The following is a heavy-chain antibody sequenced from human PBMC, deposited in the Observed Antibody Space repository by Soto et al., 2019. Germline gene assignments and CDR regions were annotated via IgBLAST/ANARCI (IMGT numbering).Heavy chain of an antibody. CDR2: IIPIFGTA. Sequence: QVQLVQSGAEVKKPGASVKVSCKASGYTFTSYDISWVRQAPGQGLEWMGGIIPIFGTANYAQKFQGRVTITADESTSTAYMELSSLRSEDTAVYYCARAYAAVVEYYYYGMDVWGQGTTVTVSS. V-gene: IGHV1-69*01. CDR3: ARAYAAVVEYYYYGMDV. CDR1: GYTFTSYD. J-gene: IGHJ6*02. D-gene: IGHD2-15*01.